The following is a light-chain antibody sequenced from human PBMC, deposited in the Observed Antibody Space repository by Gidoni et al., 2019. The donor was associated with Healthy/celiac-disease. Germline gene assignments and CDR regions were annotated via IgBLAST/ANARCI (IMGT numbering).Light chain of an antibody. J-gene: IGKJ2*01. V-gene: IGKV3-20*01. CDR3: QQYGSSPGT. Sequence: DIVLTQSPGPLSLSPGERATLSCRASQSVSSIYLGSYQQKPGQAPRLLIYGAASRATGIPDRFSGSGSGTDFTLTSSRLEHEDFAVYYCQQYGSSPGTFGQXTKLEIK. CDR1: QSVSSIY. CDR2: GAA.